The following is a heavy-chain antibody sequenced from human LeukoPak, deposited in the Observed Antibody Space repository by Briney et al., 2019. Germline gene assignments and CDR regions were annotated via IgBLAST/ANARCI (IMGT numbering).Heavy chain of an antibody. CDR3: AREDYGSGSYYNSNPDYYYYGMDV. CDR2: NSAYNGNT. V-gene: IGHV1-18*01. Sequence: ASVKVSCKASGYTFTSYGISWVRQAPGQGLEWMGWNSAYNGNTNYAQKLQGRVTMTTDTSTSTAYMELRSLRSDDTAVYYCAREDYGSGSYYNSNPDYYYYGMDVWGQGTTVTVSS. D-gene: IGHD3-10*01. CDR1: GYTFTSYG. J-gene: IGHJ6*02.